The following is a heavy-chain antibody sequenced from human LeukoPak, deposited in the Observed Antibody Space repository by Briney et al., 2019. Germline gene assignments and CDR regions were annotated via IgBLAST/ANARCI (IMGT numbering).Heavy chain of an antibody. J-gene: IGHJ4*02. V-gene: IGHV1-24*01. D-gene: IGHD4-17*01. CDR3: ATPHNYGDYGSFDY. CDR1: GYTLTELS. CDR2: FDPEDGET. Sequence: ASVKVSXKVSGYTLTELSMHWMRQAPGKGLEWMGGFDPEDGETIYAQKFQGRVTMTEDTSTDTAYMELSSLRSEDTAVYYCATPHNYGDYGSFDYWGQGTLVTVSS.